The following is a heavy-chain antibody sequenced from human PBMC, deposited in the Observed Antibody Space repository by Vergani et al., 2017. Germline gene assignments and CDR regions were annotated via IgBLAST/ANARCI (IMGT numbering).Heavy chain of an antibody. J-gene: IGHJ4*02. CDR1: GYTFTSYG. CDR2: ISAYNVNT. V-gene: IGHV1-18*01. CDR3: ARASGYCSSTSCYGWYYFDY. Sequence: KKPGASVKVSCKASGYTFTSYGISWVRQAPGQWLEWMGWISAYNVNTNYAQKLQGRVTMTTDTSTSTAYMELRSLRSDDTAVYYCARASGYCSSTSCYGWYYFDYWGQGTLVTVSS. D-gene: IGHD2-2*01.